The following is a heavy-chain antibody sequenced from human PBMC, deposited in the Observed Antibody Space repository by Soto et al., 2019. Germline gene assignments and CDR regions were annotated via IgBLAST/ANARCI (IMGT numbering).Heavy chain of an antibody. CDR3: ARAVLPATAPFDY. Sequence: QVQLQESGPRLVKPSETLSLTCIVSGGSISSYYWSWSLQPPGKGLEWIGYIYYSGSTNYNPSLKSRVTISVDTSKDQFSLKLSSVTAADTAVYYCARAVLPATAPFDYWGQGTLVTVSS. CDR1: GGSISSYY. V-gene: IGHV4-59*01. CDR2: IYYSGST. D-gene: IGHD2-2*01. J-gene: IGHJ4*02.